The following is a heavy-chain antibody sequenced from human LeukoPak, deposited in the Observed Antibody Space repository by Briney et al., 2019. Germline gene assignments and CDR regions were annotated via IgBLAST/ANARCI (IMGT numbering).Heavy chain of an antibody. CDR3: ARDLIVRGGSLRSLSDY. V-gene: IGHV3-48*04. CDR2: ISSSSSTI. CDR1: GFTFSSYS. Sequence: GGSLRLSCAASGFTFSSYSMNWVRQAPGKGLEWVSYISSSSSTIYYADSVKGRFTISRDNAKNSLYLQMNSLRAEDTAVYYCARDLIVRGGSLRSLSDYWGQGTLVTVSS. D-gene: IGHD2-15*01. J-gene: IGHJ4*02.